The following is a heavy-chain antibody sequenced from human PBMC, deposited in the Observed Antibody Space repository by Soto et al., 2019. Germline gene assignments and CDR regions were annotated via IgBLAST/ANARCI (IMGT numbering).Heavy chain of an antibody. J-gene: IGHJ4*02. V-gene: IGHV4-4*02. CDR3: ARSSIKPQVFMYPFDS. CDR2: IYHSGST. CDR1: GGSISSSNW. D-gene: IGHD3-3*01. Sequence: SETLSLTCAVSGGSISSSNWWSWVRQPPGKGLEWIGEIYHSGSTNYNPSLKSRVTISVDTSKNQFSLRLNSVTAADTAVYYCARSSIKPQVFMYPFDSWSQGTLVTVSS.